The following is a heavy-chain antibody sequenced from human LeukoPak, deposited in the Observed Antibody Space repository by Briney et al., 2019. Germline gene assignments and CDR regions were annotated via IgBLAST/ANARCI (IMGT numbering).Heavy chain of an antibody. V-gene: IGHV4-59*01. Sequence: ASETLSLTCTVSGGSISSYYWSWIRQPPGKGLEWIGYIYYSGSTNYNPSLKSRVTISVDTSNNQFSLKLSSWAAADTAVYYCARALDFRDAFDIWGQGTMVTVSS. CDR1: GGSISSYY. D-gene: IGHD3-3*01. CDR3: ARALDFRDAFDI. CDR2: IYYSGST. J-gene: IGHJ3*02.